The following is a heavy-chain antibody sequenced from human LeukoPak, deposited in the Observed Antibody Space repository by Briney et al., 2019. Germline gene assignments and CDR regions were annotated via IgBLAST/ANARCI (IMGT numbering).Heavy chain of an antibody. V-gene: IGHV3-53*05. CDR2: TYSGGRT. CDR1: GFSVTNNY. CDR3: ASGITGT. J-gene: IGHJ5*02. D-gene: IGHD1-20*01. Sequence: GGSLRLSCAASGFSVTNNYMSWVRQAPGKGLEWVSVTYSGGRTYYADSVKGRFTISRDNSKNTVYLQMNSLRVEDTALYYCASGITGTWGQGTLVIVSS.